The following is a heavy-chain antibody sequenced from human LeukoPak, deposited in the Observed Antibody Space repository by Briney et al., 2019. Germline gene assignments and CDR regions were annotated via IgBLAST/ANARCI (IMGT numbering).Heavy chain of an antibody. CDR3: AVAPISGVYGVRWFDP. CDR2: IYYSGST. V-gene: IGHV4-59*08. J-gene: IGHJ5*02. D-gene: IGHD5/OR15-5a*01. Sequence: SETLSLTCTVSGGSISSYYWSWIRQPPGKGLEWIGYIYYSGSTNYNPSLKSRVTISVDTSKNQFSLKLSSVTAADTAVYYCAVAPISGVYGVRWFDPWGQGTLVTVSS. CDR1: GGSISSYY.